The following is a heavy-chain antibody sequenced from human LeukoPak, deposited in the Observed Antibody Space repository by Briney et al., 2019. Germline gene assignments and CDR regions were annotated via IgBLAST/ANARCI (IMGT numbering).Heavy chain of an antibody. J-gene: IGHJ4*02. CDR2: IIPIFGTA. CDR3: ATFWSGYDPFDY. CDR1: GGTFSSYP. D-gene: IGHD3-3*01. Sequence: ASVKVSCMASGGTFSSYPINWVRQAPGQGLEWMGGIIPIFGTANYAQKFQGRVTMTTDTSTSTAYMELRSLRSDDTAVYYCATFWSGYDPFDYWGQGTLVTVSS. V-gene: IGHV1-69*05.